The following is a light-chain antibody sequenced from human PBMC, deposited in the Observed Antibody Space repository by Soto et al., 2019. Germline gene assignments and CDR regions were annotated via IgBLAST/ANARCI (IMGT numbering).Light chain of an antibody. J-gene: IGKJ4*01. V-gene: IGKV3-20*01. CDR2: GAS. Sequence: EIVLTQSPGILSLSPGERATLSCRASQSVSSTYLAWYQQRPGQAPRLLIYGASSRATGIPDRFSGGGSETDFTLTISRLESEDSAVYYCQQYGISPFTFGGGTKVDIK. CDR3: QQYGISPFT. CDR1: QSVSSTY.